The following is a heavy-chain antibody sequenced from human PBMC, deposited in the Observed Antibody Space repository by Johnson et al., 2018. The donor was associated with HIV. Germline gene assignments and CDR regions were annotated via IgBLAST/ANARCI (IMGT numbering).Heavy chain of an antibody. CDR2: ISYDGTYK. Sequence: QVQLVESGGGLVKPGGSLRLSCAATGFTFSSYALHWVRQAPVKGLEWVALISYDGTYKSYADSVKGRFTISRDNSRDTLFLEMNSLRVEDTAVYYCAKDLMYNWNDVGAFDIWGQGTMVTVSS. V-gene: IGHV3-30*04. CDR3: AKDLMYNWNDVGAFDI. J-gene: IGHJ3*02. D-gene: IGHD1-1*01. CDR1: GFTFSSYA.